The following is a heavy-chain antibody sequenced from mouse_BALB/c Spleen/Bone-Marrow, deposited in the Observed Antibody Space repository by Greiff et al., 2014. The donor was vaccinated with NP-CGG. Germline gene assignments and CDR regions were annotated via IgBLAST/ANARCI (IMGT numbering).Heavy chain of an antibody. V-gene: IGHV8-12*01. CDR2: IYWDDDK. CDR1: GFLLSTSGMG. D-gene: IGHD2-1*01. J-gene: IGHJ3*01. Sequence: LKESGPGILQPSQTPSLTCSFSGFLLSTSGMGVSWVRQPSGKGLEWLGHIYWDDDKRYNPSLKSRLTISKDTSSNQVFLKITSVDTADTATYYCARRDLYYGNSYGFFAYWGQGTLVTVSA. CDR3: ARRDLYYGNSYGFFAY.